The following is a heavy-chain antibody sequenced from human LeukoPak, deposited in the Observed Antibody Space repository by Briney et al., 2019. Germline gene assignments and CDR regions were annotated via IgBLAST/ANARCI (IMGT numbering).Heavy chain of an antibody. J-gene: IGHJ4*02. CDR3: AKPYYYGSGSYYSRSDY. V-gene: IGHV3-23*01. D-gene: IGHD3-10*01. CDR1: GFTFSSYA. CDR2: ISGSGGST. Sequence: PGGSLRLSCAASGFTFSSYAMSWVRQAPGKGLEWVSAISGSGGSTYYADSVKGRFTISRDNSKNTLYLQMNSLRAEDTAVYYCAKPYYYGSGSYYSRSDYWGQGTLVTVSS.